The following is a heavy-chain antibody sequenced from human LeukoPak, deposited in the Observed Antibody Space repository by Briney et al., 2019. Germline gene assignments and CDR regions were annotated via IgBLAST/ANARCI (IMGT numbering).Heavy chain of an antibody. Sequence: PSETLSLTCTVSGGSISSYYWSWIRQPPGKGLEWIGYIYYSGSTNYNPSLKSRITISVDTSKNQFSLKLSSVTAADTAVYYCARVTGYMIEDYFDYWGQGTLVTVSS. CDR3: ARVTGYMIEDYFDY. CDR2: IYYSGST. J-gene: IGHJ4*02. D-gene: IGHD3-22*01. CDR1: GGSISSYY. V-gene: IGHV4-59*01.